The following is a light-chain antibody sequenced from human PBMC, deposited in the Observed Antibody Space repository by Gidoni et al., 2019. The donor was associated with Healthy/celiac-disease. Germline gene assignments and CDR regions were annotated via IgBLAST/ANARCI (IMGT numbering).Light chain of an antibody. CDR2: DAS. CDR1: QSISSW. Sequence: DIQMTQSPSTLSASVGDRVTITCRASQSISSWLAWYKQKPGKAPKLLIYDASSLESGVPSRFSGSGSGTECTLTISSLQPDDFATYYCQQYKSYWTFGQGTKVEIK. CDR3: QQYKSYWT. J-gene: IGKJ1*01. V-gene: IGKV1-5*01.